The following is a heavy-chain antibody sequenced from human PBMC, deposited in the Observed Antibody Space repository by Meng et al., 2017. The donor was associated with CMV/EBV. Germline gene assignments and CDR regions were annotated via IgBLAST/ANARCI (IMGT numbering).Heavy chain of an antibody. V-gene: IGHV4-4*02. CDR3: ATQDAFCSVF. D-gene: IGHD2-15*01. Sequence: GSLRLSCAVSGGSITIRNWWSWVRQPPGKGLEWIGEFSQSGSTNYSPSLKSRVTMSLDKSKNQFSLQLSSVTAADTAVYYCATQDAFCSVFWGQGALVTVSS. CDR1: GGSITIRNW. CDR2: FSQSGST. J-gene: IGHJ4*02.